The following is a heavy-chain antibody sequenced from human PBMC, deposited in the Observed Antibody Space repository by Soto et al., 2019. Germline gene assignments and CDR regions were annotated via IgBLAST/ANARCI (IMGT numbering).Heavy chain of an antibody. V-gene: IGHV4-31*03. J-gene: IGHJ1*01. CDR3: ARGSYDSSGYPEYFQH. CDR2: IYYSGST. Sequence: SETLSLTCTVSGGSISSGGYYWSRIRQHPGKGLEWIGYIYYSGSTYYNPSLKSRVTISVDTSKNQFSLKLSSVTAADTAVYYCARGSYDSSGYPEYFQHWGQGTLVTVSS. D-gene: IGHD3-22*01. CDR1: GGSISSGGYY.